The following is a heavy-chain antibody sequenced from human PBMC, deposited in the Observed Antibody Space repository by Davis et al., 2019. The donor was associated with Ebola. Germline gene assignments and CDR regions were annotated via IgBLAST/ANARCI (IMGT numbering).Heavy chain of an antibody. V-gene: IGHV3-23*01. CDR1: GFTFSSYA. Sequence: GGSLRLSCAASGFTFSSYAMSWVRQAPGRGLEWVSIITGDGTNTMDADSVKGRFTISRDNSRNTLYLQMNSLRVDDTAVYYCAKGSGSGSYPGRTVDHWGQGTLVTVSS. D-gene: IGHD3-10*01. J-gene: IGHJ4*02. CDR2: ITGDGTNT. CDR3: AKGSGSGSYPGRTVDH.